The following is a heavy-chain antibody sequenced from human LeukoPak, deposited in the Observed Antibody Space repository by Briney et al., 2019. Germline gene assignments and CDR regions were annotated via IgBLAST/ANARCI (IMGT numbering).Heavy chain of an antibody. V-gene: IGHV3-7*05. Sequence: GGSLRLSCAASGFTFSTYWMSWVRQAPGKGLEWVAHIKDDGSKKYYVDSVKGRFTISRDNAKNSLYLQMNSLRAEDTAVYYCAREVRFLEWSTYYYYGMDVWGQGTTVTVSS. J-gene: IGHJ6*02. CDR2: IKDDGSKK. D-gene: IGHD3-3*01. CDR1: GFTFSTYW. CDR3: AREVRFLEWSTYYYYGMDV.